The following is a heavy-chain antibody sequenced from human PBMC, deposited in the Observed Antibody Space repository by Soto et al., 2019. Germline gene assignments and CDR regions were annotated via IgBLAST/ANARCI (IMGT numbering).Heavy chain of an antibody. Sequence: VEALKISCKGSGYXFTKYWIGWGRQMPGKGLEWTAIIYPDESDPSYRPSFQGQVTISADKSISTAYLQWSSLKASDTAVYSCARSPDSSGSYPRWYYHGMDVWGQGTTVTVSS. D-gene: IGHD3-22*01. CDR2: IYPDESDP. CDR3: ARSPDSSGSYPRWYYHGMDV. V-gene: IGHV5-51*01. J-gene: IGHJ6*02. CDR1: GYXFTKYW.